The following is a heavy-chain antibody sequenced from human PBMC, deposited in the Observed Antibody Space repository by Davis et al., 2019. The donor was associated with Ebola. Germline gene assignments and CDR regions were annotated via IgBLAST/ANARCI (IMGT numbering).Heavy chain of an antibody. Sequence: SETLSLTCAVSGGSISSSNWWSWVRQPPGRGPEWIGYIYYSGSTNYNPSLKSRVTMSVDRSKNQFSLKLRSVTAADTAVYYCARDSDYGDRFDPWGQGTLVTISS. CDR2: IYYSGST. CDR1: GGSISSSNW. V-gene: IGHV4-4*02. J-gene: IGHJ5*02. D-gene: IGHD4-17*01. CDR3: ARDSDYGDRFDP.